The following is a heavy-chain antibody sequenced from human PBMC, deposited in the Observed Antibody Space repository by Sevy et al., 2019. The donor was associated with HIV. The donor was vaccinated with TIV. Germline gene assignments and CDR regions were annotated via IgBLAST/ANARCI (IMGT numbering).Heavy chain of an antibody. J-gene: IGHJ5*02. Sequence: ASVKVSCKTSGSTFSDDYVHXVRRAXGAGLEWLGXINXAXXXFAEIFQDRLSMTRDAXISTAYMELRSLRSDDTATYYCATSAXVXSXWXDXWGQGTLVTVSS. V-gene: IGHV1-2*02. CDR2: INXAXX. CDR3: ATSAXVXSXWXDX. CDR1: GSTFSDDY. D-gene: IGHD3-22*01.